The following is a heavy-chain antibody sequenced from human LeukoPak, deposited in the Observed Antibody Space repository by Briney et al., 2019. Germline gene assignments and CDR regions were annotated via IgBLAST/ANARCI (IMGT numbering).Heavy chain of an antibody. J-gene: IGHJ6*02. V-gene: IGHV4-59*01. D-gene: IGHD5-18*01. CDR3: ARGRDTAMALHYYGMDV. CDR2: IYYSGST. Sequence: PSETLSLTCTVSGGSTSSYYWSWIRQPPGKGLEWIGYIYYSGSTNYNPSLKSRVTISVDTSKNQFSLKLSSVTAADTAVYYCARGRDTAMALHYYGMDVWGQGTTVTVSS. CDR1: GGSTSSYY.